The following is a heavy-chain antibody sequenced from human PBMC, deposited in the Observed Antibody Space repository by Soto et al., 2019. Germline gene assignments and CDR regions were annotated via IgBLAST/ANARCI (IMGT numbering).Heavy chain of an antibody. Sequence: GGSLRLSCAASGFTFSSYSMNWVRQAPGKGLEWVSSISSSSSYIYYADSVKGRFTISRDNAKNSLYLQMNSLRAEDTAVYYCARLPIPTRGVTTYIRTYYYYYMDVWGKGTTVTVSS. J-gene: IGHJ6*03. CDR2: ISSSSSYI. CDR3: ARLPIPTRGVTTYIRTYYYYYMDV. CDR1: GFTFSSYS. V-gene: IGHV3-21*01. D-gene: IGHD4-17*01.